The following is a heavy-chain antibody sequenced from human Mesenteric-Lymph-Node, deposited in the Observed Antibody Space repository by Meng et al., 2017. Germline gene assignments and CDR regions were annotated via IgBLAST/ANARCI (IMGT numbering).Heavy chain of an antibody. CDR2: IYYSGST. CDR3: ASSGIQLWSNFDY. J-gene: IGHJ4*02. V-gene: IGHV4-39*07. CDR1: GGSISSSSYY. D-gene: IGHD5-18*01. Sequence: SETLSLTCTVSGGSISSSSYYWGWIRQPPGKGLEWIGSIYYSGSTYYNPSLKSRVTISVDTSKNQFSLKLSSVTAADTAVYYCASSGIQLWSNFDYWGQGTLVTVSS.